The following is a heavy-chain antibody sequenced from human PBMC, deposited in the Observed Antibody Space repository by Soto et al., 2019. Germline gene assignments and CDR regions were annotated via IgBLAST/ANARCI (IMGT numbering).Heavy chain of an antibody. V-gene: IGHV5-51*01. D-gene: IGHD2-2*01. CDR1: GYSFTSYW. Sequence: PGESLKISCKGSGYSFTSYWIGWVRQMPGKGLEWMGIIYPGDSDTRYSPSFQGQVTISADKSISTAYLQWSSLKASDTAMYYCARLSRHIVVVPAATDYWGQGTLVTVSS. CDR3: ARLSRHIVVVPAATDY. CDR2: IYPGDSDT. J-gene: IGHJ4*02.